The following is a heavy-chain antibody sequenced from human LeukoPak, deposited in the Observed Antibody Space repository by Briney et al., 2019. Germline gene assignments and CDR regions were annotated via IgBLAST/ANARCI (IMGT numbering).Heavy chain of an antibody. V-gene: IGHV3-66*01. Sequence: PGGSLRLSCAASGFTFSSYAMHWVRQAPGKGLEWVAVIYSGGSSYYADSVKGRFTISRDSSKNTVYLQMNSLRVEDTAVYYCARGMGGYGGYDYWGQGTLVTVSS. CDR1: GFTFSSYA. J-gene: IGHJ4*02. CDR3: ARGMGGYGGYDY. D-gene: IGHD5-12*01. CDR2: IYSGGSS.